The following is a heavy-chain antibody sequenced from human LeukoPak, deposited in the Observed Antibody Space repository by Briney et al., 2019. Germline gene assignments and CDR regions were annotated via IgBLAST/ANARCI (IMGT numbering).Heavy chain of an antibody. CDR2: IKQDGSEK. D-gene: IGHD3-16*02. J-gene: IGHJ4*02. CDR1: GFTFSSYW. Sequence: GGSLRLSCAASGFTFSSYWMSWVRQAPGKGLEWVANIKQDGSEKYYVDSVKGRFTISRDNAKNSLYLQMNSLRAEDTAVYYCARAEKYVWGSYRHYYFDYWGQGTLVTVSS. V-gene: IGHV3-7*01. CDR3: ARAEKYVWGSYRHYYFDY.